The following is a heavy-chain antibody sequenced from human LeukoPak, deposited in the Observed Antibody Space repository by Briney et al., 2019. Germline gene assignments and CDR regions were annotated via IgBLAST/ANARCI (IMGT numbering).Heavy chain of an antibody. CDR3: AKDRLGAAARGWFDP. CDR2: ISGSGGST. J-gene: IGHJ5*02. Sequence: GGSLRLSCAASGFTFSSYAMSWVRQAPGKGLEWVSAISGSGGSTYYADSVKGRFTISRDNSKNTLCLQMNSLRAEDTAVYYCAKDRLGAAARGWFDPWGQGTLVTVSS. V-gene: IGHV3-23*01. D-gene: IGHD6-13*01. CDR1: GFTFSSYA.